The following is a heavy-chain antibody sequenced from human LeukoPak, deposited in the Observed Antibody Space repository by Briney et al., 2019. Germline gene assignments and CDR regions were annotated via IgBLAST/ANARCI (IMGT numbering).Heavy chain of an antibody. D-gene: IGHD2-21*01. CDR3: ARVACGGDCDSVGFDYYYYMDV. J-gene: IGHJ6*03. CDR2: ISAYNGNT. CDR1: GYTFTSYG. V-gene: IGHV1-18*01. Sequence: ASVKVSCKASGYTFTSYGISWVRQAPGQGLEWMGWISAYNGNTNYAQKLQGRVTMTTDTSTSTAYMELRSLRSDDTAVYYCARVACGGDCDSVGFDYYYYMDVWGKETTDTVSS.